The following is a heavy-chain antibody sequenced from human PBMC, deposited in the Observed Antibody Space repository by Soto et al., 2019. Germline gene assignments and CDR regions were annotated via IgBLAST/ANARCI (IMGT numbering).Heavy chain of an antibody. V-gene: IGHV3-30*18. CDR2: ISYDGSTQ. CDR3: AKDRQGMDV. J-gene: IGHJ6*02. Sequence: QVQLVESGGGVVQPARSLRLSCAASGFPFSSYGMHWVRQAPGKGLEWVAFISYDGSTQYYVDSVKGRFTISRDNSKNTLYLQMNSLGVEDTALYYCAKDRQGMDVWGQGTTVIVSS. CDR1: GFPFSSYG.